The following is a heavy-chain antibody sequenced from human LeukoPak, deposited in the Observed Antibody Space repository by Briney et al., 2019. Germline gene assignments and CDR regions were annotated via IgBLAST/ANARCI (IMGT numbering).Heavy chain of an antibody. V-gene: IGHV4-39*07. CDR1: GGSVSNSDFY. Sequence: PSETLSLTCIVSGGSVSNSDFYWGWIRQPPGRGLERIGNISYSGKTFYNPSLKSRVTISVDTSKNQFSLKLSSVTAADTAVYYCARGTDAGATNYWGQGTLVTVSS. CDR3: ARGTDAGATNY. D-gene: IGHD1-26*01. CDR2: ISYSGKT. J-gene: IGHJ4*02.